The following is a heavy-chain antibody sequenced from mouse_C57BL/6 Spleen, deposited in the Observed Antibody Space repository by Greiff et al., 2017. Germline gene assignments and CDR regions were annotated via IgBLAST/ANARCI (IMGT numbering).Heavy chain of an antibody. D-gene: IGHD2-1*01. J-gene: IGHJ4*01. CDR1: GYTFTSYW. V-gene: IGHV1-50*01. CDR3: ARDGNRADY. CDR2: IDPSDSYT. Sequence: VQLQQPGAELVKPGASVKLSCKASGYTFTSYWMQWVKQRPGQGLEWIGEIDPSDSYTNYNQKFKGKATLTVDTSSSTAYMQLSSLTSEDSAVYYCARDGNRADYWGQGTSVTVSS.